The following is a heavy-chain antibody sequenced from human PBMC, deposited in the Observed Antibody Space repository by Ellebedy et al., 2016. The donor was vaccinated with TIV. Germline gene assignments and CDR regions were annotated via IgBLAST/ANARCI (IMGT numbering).Heavy chain of an antibody. D-gene: IGHD1-26*01. Sequence: GESLKISCAASGFTFTSFAMSWVRQAPGKGLEWVSTIGHTGTRTYYADSVEGRFTISRDNSKNTLYLQMNSLRAEDTAVYYCAKDKVFGDSKWEIDVWGQGITVTVSS. V-gene: IGHV3-23*01. CDR3: AKDKVFGDSKWEIDV. J-gene: IGHJ6*02. CDR2: IGHTGTRT. CDR1: GFTFTSFA.